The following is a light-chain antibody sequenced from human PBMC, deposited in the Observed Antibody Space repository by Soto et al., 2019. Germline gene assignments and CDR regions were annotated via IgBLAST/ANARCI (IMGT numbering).Light chain of an antibody. J-gene: IGKJ1*01. CDR3: QQYNTYLWT. CDR1: QGISRY. CDR2: DAS. Sequence: AIQLTQSPSSLSASVGYSVTITCLASQGISRYLAWFQQKPGKAPKLLIYDASTLEIGVPSRFRGSGSGTEFTLTISSLQPDDFATYYCQQYNTYLWTFGQGTKVDIK. V-gene: IGKV1-13*02.